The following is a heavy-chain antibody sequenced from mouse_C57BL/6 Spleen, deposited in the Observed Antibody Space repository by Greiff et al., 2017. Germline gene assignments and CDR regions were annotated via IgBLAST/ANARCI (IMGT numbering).Heavy chain of an antibody. CDR3: ALNVGGYTLPFDY. V-gene: IGHV1-52*01. CDR1: GYTFTSYW. CDR2: IDPSDSET. Sequence: VQLQQPGAELVRPGSSVKLSCKASGYTFTSYWMHWVKQRPIQGLEWIGNIDPSDSETHYNQKFKDKATLTVDKSSSTAYMQLSSLTSEDSAVYYCALNVGGYTLPFDYWGQGTTLTVSS. J-gene: IGHJ2*01. D-gene: IGHD2-2*01.